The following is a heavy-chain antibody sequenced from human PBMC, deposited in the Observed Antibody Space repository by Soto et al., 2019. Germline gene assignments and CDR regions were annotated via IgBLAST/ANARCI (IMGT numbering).Heavy chain of an antibody. V-gene: IGHV1-3*01. D-gene: IGHD2-15*01. CDR2: INPGNGDT. J-gene: IGHJ4*02. Sequence: GASVKVSCKASGYTFISYARHWVRQAPGQSLEWMGWINPGNGDTKYSQTLQGRVTLTRDTSASTAYMELTSLSSDDTAVYYCAAGGGGSRYWGQGTLVTVSS. CDR3: AAGGGGSRY. CDR1: GYTFISYA.